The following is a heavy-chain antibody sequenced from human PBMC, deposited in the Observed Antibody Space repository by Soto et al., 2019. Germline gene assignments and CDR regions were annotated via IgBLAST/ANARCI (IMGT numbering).Heavy chain of an antibody. CDR2: ISWNSGSI. CDR3: AKAGITMIVVVAYYFDY. J-gene: IGHJ4*02. Sequence: SLLLSCATSVFTFDDYAMHWVRQAPGKGLDWVSGISWNSGSIGYADSVKGRFTISRDNAKNSLYLQMKSLRAEDTALYYCAKAGITMIVVVAYYFDYRGQGTLVTVSS. CDR1: VFTFDDYA. D-gene: IGHD3-22*01. V-gene: IGHV3-9*01.